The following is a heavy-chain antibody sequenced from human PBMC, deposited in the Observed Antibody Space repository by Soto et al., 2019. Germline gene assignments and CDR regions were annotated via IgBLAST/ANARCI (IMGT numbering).Heavy chain of an antibody. J-gene: IGHJ4*02. CDR3: ARHDWNGVDY. D-gene: IGHD1-1*01. CDR1: GGSISRNSYY. Sequence: QMQLQESGPGLVKPSETLSLTCTVSGGSISRNSYYWGWIRQPPGKGLEWIGSIDYSGSTYYNPSLKSRVTISVDTSTNQFSLKLSSVTAADTAVYYCARHDWNGVDYWGQGTLVTVSS. V-gene: IGHV4-39*01. CDR2: IDYSGST.